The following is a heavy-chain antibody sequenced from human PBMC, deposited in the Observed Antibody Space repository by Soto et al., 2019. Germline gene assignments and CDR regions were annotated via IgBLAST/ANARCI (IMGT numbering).Heavy chain of an antibody. D-gene: IGHD3-3*01. Sequence: QVRLVQSGAEVKKPGSSVKVSCKVSGGTFSKYSLSWVRQTPGQGLEWMGGITPFVDTSNYAQRFLGRVTITADKSTSTAFLEVRGLKSQDMAFYSCARTIFGKGSLSYFRQYYGMDVWCQGTTVTVSS. V-gene: IGHV1-69*06. J-gene: IGHJ6*02. CDR3: ARTIFGKGSLSYFRQYYGMDV. CDR1: GGTFSKYS. CDR2: ITPFVDTS.